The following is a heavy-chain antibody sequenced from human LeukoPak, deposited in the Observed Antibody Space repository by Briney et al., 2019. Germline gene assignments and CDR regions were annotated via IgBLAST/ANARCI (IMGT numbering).Heavy chain of an antibody. Sequence: SETLSLTCTVSGGSISSYYWSWLRQPPGKGLEWIWYIYYSGRTNYNPSLKSRVTISVDSSKNQFSLKLSSVTAADTAVYYCAREGGSGWYGGGIDYWGQGTLVTVSS. CDR3: AREGGSGWYGGGIDY. D-gene: IGHD6-19*01. CDR2: IYYSGRT. CDR1: GGSISSYY. J-gene: IGHJ4*02. V-gene: IGHV4-59*01.